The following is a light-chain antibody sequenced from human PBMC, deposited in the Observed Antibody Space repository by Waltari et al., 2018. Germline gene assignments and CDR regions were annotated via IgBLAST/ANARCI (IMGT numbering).Light chain of an antibody. CDR1: QSIGSR. Sequence: EIVLTQSPDFQSVAPKEKVTITCRASQSIGSRLHWYQQKPDQSPKLLLKYASQSISGVPSRFSGSGSGTDLTLTINSLEAEDVAVYYCHQIASLPRTFGPGTKVEIK. CDR2: YAS. J-gene: IGKJ1*01. V-gene: IGKV6D-21*02. CDR3: HQIASLPRT.